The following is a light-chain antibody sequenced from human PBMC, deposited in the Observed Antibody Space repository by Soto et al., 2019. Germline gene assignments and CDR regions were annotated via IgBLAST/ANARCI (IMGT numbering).Light chain of an antibody. CDR2: GAS. CDR3: HCFPA. V-gene: IGKV3-20*01. CDR1: QSVSSSY. J-gene: IGKJ5*01. Sequence: RATLCLCPEKRATLSCRASQSVSSSYVAWYQQKRGQAPRLLMYGASSRATGIPDRFFGSGSGIDFTFAVTGLLPDDFFQYSCHCFPAFGQGTRLEIK.